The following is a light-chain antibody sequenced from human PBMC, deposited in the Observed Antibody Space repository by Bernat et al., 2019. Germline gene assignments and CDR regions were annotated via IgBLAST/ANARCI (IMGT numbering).Light chain of an antibody. V-gene: IGKV1-39*01. Sequence: DIQMTQSPSSLSASGGDRVTITCRASQSISSYLNWYQQKPGKAPKLLIYAASSLQSGVPSRFSGSGSGTDFTLTISSLQPEYFATYYCQQSYSTPWTFGQGTKLEIK. CDR3: QQSYSTPWT. J-gene: IGKJ1*01. CDR1: QSISSY. CDR2: AAS.